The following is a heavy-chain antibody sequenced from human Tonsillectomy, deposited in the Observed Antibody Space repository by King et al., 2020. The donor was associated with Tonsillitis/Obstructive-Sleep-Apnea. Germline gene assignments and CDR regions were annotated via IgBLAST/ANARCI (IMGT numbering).Heavy chain of an antibody. Sequence: QVQLQESGPGLVKPSETLSRTCTVSGGSISSYYWGWVRQPPGKGLEWIGYIHYSGSTNYNPALKSRVTISVDTSKNQFSLKLTSVTAADTAVYYCASPMNSGYYWYFDFWGRGTLVTVSS. V-gene: IGHV4-59*08. CDR1: GGSISSYY. CDR2: IHYSGST. CDR3: ASPMNSGYYWYFDF. D-gene: IGHD3-22*01. J-gene: IGHJ2*01.